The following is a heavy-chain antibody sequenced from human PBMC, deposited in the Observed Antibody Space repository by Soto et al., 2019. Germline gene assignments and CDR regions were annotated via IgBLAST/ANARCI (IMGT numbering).Heavy chain of an antibody. D-gene: IGHD5-18*01. J-gene: IGHJ6*02. CDR2: IYQSGST. Sequence: SETLSLTCTISGSSISDYYWSWIRQPPGKGLEWIGYIYQSGSTNYNPSVKSRVTMSVDTSKNQFSLRLSSVTAADTAVYYCARDRRGYDYYYRYYYYGMDVWGQGTTVTVSS. V-gene: IGHV4-59*01. CDR3: ARDRRGYDYYYRYYYYGMDV. CDR1: GSSISDYY.